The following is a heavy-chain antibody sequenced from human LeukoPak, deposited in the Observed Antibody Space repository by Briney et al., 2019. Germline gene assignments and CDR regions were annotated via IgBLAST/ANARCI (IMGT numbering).Heavy chain of an antibody. D-gene: IGHD3-3*01. CDR1: GYTFTSYW. Sequence: WASVKVSCKASGYTFTSYWIQWVRQAPGQGLEWMGIINPSGGSTGYAQKFQGRVTMTRDTSTSTVYMELSSLRSEDTAVYYCARANNDFWSGYLDYWGQGTLVTVSS. CDR3: ARANNDFWSGYLDY. CDR2: INPSGGST. V-gene: IGHV1-46*01. J-gene: IGHJ4*02.